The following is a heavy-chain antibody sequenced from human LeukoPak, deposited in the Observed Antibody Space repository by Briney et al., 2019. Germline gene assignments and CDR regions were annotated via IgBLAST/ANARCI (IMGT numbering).Heavy chain of an antibody. Sequence: GGSLRLPCAASGFTVTSNFVNWVRQAPGKGLEWVSVIYSGGTTYHADSVKGRFTISRDNSKNTVFLQMDSLRAEDTAVYYCTRDPYYWGQGTLVTVSS. CDR2: IYSGGTT. V-gene: IGHV3-66*01. CDR1: GFTVTSNF. CDR3: TRDPYY. J-gene: IGHJ4*02.